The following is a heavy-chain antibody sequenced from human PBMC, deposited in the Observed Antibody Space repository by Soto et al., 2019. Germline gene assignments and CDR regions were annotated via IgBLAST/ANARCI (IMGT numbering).Heavy chain of an antibody. V-gene: IGHV3-23*01. D-gene: IGHD3-10*01. CDR3: AKDRTMARGIRAFDI. Sequence: EAQLLQSGGGLVRPGGSRSLPCLASEFAFGNIPLPWVGRPPGKGLRWISKISGSGGMTDYEDSVRGRFTVSIDHSKDTVHLQMTSLRADDTAVYYCAKDRTMARGIRAFDIWGQGTTVTISS. J-gene: IGHJ3*02. CDR2: ISGSGGMT. CDR1: EFAFGNIP.